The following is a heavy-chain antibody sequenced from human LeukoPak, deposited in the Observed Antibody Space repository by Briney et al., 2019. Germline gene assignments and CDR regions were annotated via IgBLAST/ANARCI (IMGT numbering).Heavy chain of an antibody. J-gene: IGHJ5*02. V-gene: IGHV1-18*01. CDR1: GYTFTSYG. Sequence: ASVKVSCKASGYTFTSYGISWVRQAPGQGLEWMGWISAYNGNTNYAQKLQGRVTMTTDTSTSTAYMELRSLRPDDTAVYYCARGRGSYYGYNWFDPRGQGTLVTVSS. CDR3: ARGRGSYYGYNWFDP. D-gene: IGHD1-26*01. CDR2: ISAYNGNT.